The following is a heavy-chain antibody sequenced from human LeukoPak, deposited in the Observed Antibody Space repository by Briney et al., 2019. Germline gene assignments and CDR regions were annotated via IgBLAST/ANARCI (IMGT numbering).Heavy chain of an antibody. CDR2: IKSKTDGGTT. CDR1: GFTFSNAW. J-gene: IGHJ4*02. D-gene: IGHD3-22*01. CDR3: TTEYYYDSSGAAKD. V-gene: IGHV3-15*01. Sequence: GGSLRLSCAASGFTFSNAWMSWVRQAPGKGLEWVGRIKSKTDGGTTDYAAPVKGRFTISRDDSKNTLYLQMNSLKTEDTAVYYWTTEYYYDSSGAAKDWGQGTLDTVSS.